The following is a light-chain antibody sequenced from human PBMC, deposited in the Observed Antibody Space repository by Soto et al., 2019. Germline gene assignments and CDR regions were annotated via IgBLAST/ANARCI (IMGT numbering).Light chain of an antibody. J-gene: IGLJ3*02. Sequence: QSVLTQPASVSGSPGQSITISCTGTTSDVGAYNSVSWYQQHPGKAPKLMIYEVTHRPSGVSNRFSGSKSGNAASLTISGLQAEDEADYYCSSYTSSTTWVFGGGTKLTVL. V-gene: IGLV2-14*01. CDR2: EVT. CDR1: TSDVGAYNS. CDR3: SSYTSSTTWV.